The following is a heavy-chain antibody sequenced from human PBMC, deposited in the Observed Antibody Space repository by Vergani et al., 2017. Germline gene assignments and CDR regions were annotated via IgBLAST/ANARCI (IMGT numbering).Heavy chain of an antibody. CDR3: ARDLSAYEDKTVPAAISQREYYFDY. CDR1: GFTFSSYS. CDR2: ISSSSSYI. J-gene: IGHJ4*02. Sequence: EVQLVESGGGLVKPGGSLRLSCAASGFTFSSYSMNWVRQAPGKGLEWVSPISSSSSYIYYADSVKGRFTISRDNAKNSLYLQMNSLRAEDTAVYYCARDLSAYEDKTVPAAISQREYYFDYWGQGTLVTVSS. D-gene: IGHD2-2*02. V-gene: IGHV3-21*01.